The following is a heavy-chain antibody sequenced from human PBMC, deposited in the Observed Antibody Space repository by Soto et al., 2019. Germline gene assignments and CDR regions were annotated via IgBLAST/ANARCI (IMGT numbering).Heavy chain of an antibody. CDR2: TYYRSKWFN. V-gene: IGHV6-1*01. J-gene: IGHJ5*02. CDR3: TREGFLSPADNWFDP. CDR1: GDSVSSNTAA. Sequence: SQTLSLTCAISGDSVSSNTAAWIWIRQSPSRGLEWLGRTYYRSKWFNDFAESVKSRIILNSDTSKNQFSLQLNSVTPEDTAVYYCTREGFLSPADNWFDPWGQGTLVTVSS. D-gene: IGHD2-2*01.